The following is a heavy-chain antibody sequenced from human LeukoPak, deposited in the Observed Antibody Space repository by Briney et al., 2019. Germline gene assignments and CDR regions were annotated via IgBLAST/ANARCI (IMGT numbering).Heavy chain of an antibody. CDR3: ARDYYGSGSYRYYYYYYMDV. J-gene: IGHJ6*03. CDR2: IYYSGST. CDR1: GGSISSYY. V-gene: IGHV4-59*12. D-gene: IGHD3-10*01. Sequence: SETLSLTCTVSGGSISSYYWSWIRQPPGKGLEWIGYIYYSGSTNYNPSLKSRVTISVDTSKNQFSLKLSSVTAADTAVYYCARDYYGSGSYRYYYYYYMDVWGKGSTVTVSS.